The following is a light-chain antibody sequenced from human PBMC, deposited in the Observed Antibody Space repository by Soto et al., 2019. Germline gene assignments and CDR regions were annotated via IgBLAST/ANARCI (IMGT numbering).Light chain of an antibody. CDR1: QSVTSK. CDR2: GAS. CDR3: QQRSNWPIT. V-gene: IGKV3-15*01. J-gene: IGKJ5*01. Sequence: EVLMTHSPATLSVSQGERATLSCRASQSVTSKLSWYQQKPGQAPRLLIYGASTRATGIPPRFRGSGSGTEFTLTISSLQSEDFAVYYCQQRSNWPITFGQGTLLEIK.